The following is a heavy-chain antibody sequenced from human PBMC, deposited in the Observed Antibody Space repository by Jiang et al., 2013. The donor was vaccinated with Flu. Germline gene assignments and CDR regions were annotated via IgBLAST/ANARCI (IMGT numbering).Heavy chain of an antibody. CDR1: GGSISSGGYS. CDR2: IYHSGST. J-gene: IGHJ4*02. CDR3: ARGHSTSWYTFDY. D-gene: IGHD6-13*01. Sequence: SGLVKPSQTLSLTCAVSGGSISSGGYSWSWIRQPPGKGLEWIGYIYHSGSTYYNPSLKSRVTISVDRSKNQFSLKLSSVTAADTAVYYCARGHSTSWYTFDYWGQGTPGHRLL. V-gene: IGHV4-30-2*01.